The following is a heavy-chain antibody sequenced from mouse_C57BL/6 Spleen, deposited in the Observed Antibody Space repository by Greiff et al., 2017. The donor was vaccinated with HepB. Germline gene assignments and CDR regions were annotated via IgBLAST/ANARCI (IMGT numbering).Heavy chain of an antibody. Sequence: EVKVEESGAELVRPGASVKLSCTASGFNIKDDYMHWVKQRPEQGLEWIGWIDPENGDTEYASKFQGKATITADTSSNTAYLQLSSLTSKDTAVYYCTTQATSYFDYWGQGTTLTVSS. V-gene: IGHV14-4*01. CDR2: IDPENGDT. D-gene: IGHD3-2*02. J-gene: IGHJ2*01. CDR1: GFNIKDDY. CDR3: TTQATSYFDY.